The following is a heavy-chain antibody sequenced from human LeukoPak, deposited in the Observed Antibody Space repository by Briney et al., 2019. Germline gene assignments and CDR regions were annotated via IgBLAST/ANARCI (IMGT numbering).Heavy chain of an antibody. D-gene: IGHD5-18*01. CDR3: AKGRGNTAMVNFDY. V-gene: IGHV3-23*01. CDR1: GFTFSSYA. J-gene: IGHJ4*02. Sequence: PGGSLRLSCAASGFTFSSYAMTWVRQAPGKGLEWVSGISGSGSSTYYADSVKGRFTISRDNSKNTLHLQMNSLRAEDTAVYYCAKGRGNTAMVNFDYWGQGTLVTVSS. CDR2: ISGSGSST.